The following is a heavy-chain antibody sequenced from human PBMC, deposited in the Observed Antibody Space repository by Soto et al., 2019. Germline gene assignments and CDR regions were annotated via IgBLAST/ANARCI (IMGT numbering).Heavy chain of an antibody. V-gene: IGHV3-23*01. Sequence: GGSLRLSCAASGFSVGTYSMTWVRQAPGKGLEWVSGISDNGVHTWYADSVKGRFTVSRDNSKNTLFLQMNSLRAEDTAVYFCSKWSGFGDAWGQGTLVTVYS. CDR3: SKWSGFGDA. J-gene: IGHJ5*02. D-gene: IGHD3-10*01. CDR2: ISDNGVHT. CDR1: GFSVGTYS.